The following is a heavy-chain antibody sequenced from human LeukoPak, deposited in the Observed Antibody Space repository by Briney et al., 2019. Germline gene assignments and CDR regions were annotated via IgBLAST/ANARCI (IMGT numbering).Heavy chain of an antibody. CDR3: AREEDSVVQAPFDY. J-gene: IGHJ4*02. CDR2: ISYDGSNK. CDR1: GFTFSSYG. Sequence: GGSLRLSCAASGFTFSSYGMHWVRQAPGKGLEWVAVISYDGSNKYYADSVKGRFTISRDNSKSTLYLQMNSLRAEDTAVYYCAREEDSVVQAPFDYWGQGTLVTVSS. V-gene: IGHV3-30*03. D-gene: IGHD2-21*01.